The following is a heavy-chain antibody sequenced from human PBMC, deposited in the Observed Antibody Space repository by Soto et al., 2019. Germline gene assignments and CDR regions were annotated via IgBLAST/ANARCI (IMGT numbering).Heavy chain of an antibody. J-gene: IGHJ6*02. CDR1: GGSISSYY. V-gene: IGHV4-59*01. CDR2: IYYSGST. CDR3: ARDGDRNDYYYYYGMDV. D-gene: IGHD3-10*01. Sequence: SETLSLTCTVSGGSISSYYWSWIRQPPGKGLEWIGYIYYSGSTNYNPSLKSRVTISVDTSKNQFSLKLSSVTAADTAVYYCARDGDRNDYYYYYGMDVWGQGTTVTVSS.